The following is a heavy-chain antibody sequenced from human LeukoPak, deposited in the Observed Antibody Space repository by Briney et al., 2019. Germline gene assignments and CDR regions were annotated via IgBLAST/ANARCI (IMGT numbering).Heavy chain of an antibody. D-gene: IGHD6-13*01. CDR3: ARTSIAAAGTIDD. CDR1: GGSIRSYY. V-gene: IGHV4-59*08. Sequence: SETLSLTCTVSGGSIRSYYWSWIRQPPGKGLEWIGYIYYSGNTNYNPSLKSRVTISVDTSKNQFSLRLSSVTAADTAVYYCARTSIAAAGTIDDWGQGTLITVSS. CDR2: IYYSGNT. J-gene: IGHJ4*02.